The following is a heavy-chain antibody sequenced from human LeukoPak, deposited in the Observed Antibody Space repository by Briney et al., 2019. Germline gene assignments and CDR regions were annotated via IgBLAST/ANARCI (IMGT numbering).Heavy chain of an antibody. Sequence: GGSLRLSCAASGFTFSSYSMNWVRQAPGKGLEWVSSISSSSSYIYYADSMKGRFTISGDYAKNSLYLQINSLRTEDTAVYYCARFGSGRTFFYLDYWGQGTLVTVSS. CDR1: GFTFSSYS. J-gene: IGHJ4*02. V-gene: IGHV3-21*01. CDR2: ISSSSSYI. D-gene: IGHD3-10*01. CDR3: ARFGSGRTFFYLDY.